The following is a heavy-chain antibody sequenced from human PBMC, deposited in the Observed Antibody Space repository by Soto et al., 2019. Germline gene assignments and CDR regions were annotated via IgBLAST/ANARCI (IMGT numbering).Heavy chain of an antibody. CDR1: GFTFSSYA. J-gene: IGHJ6*02. CDR3: ARGHSRSWRIYYYYGMDV. CDR2: ISYDGSNK. D-gene: IGHD6-13*01. V-gene: IGHV3-30-3*01. Sequence: PGGSLRLSCAASGFTFSSYAMHWVRQAPGKGLEWVAVISYDGSNKYYADSVKGRFTISRDNSKNTLYLQMNSLRAEDTAVYYCARGHSRSWRIYYYYGMDVWGQGTTVTV.